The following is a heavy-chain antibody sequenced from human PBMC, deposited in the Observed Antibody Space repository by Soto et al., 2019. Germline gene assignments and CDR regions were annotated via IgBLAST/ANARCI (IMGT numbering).Heavy chain of an antibody. CDR3: AKGPGRDGYNYEIRFDP. D-gene: IGHD5-12*01. V-gene: IGHV3-23*01. Sequence: PGGSLRLSCAASGFTFSSYAMSWVRQAPGKGLEWVSAISGSGGSTYYADSVKGRFTISRDNSKNTLYLQMNSLRAEDTAVYYCAKGPGRDGYNYEIRFDPWGQGTLVTVSS. CDR2: ISGSGGST. CDR1: GFTFSSYA. J-gene: IGHJ5*02.